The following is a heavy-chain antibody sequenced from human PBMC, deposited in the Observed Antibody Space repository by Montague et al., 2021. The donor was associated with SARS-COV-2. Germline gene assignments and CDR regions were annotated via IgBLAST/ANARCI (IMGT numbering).Heavy chain of an antibody. J-gene: IGHJ6*02. CDR3: ARNAYNHYGLDV. Sequence: SETLSLTCSVSGGSLSTYYWSWIRQPPGKGLEWIGYIDDSGTTRXXPSXRSRATISLDLSKNQFSLDLNSVTAADTAVYYCARNAYNHYGLDVWGQGTTVTVFS. CDR2: IDDSGTT. V-gene: IGHV4-59*08. CDR1: GGSLSTYY.